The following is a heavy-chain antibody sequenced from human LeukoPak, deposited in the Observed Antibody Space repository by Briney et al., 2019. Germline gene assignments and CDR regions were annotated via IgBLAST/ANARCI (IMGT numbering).Heavy chain of an antibody. Sequence: SETLSLTCTVSGYSISSGYYWGWIRQPPGRGLEWIGSIYHSGSTYYNPSLKSRVTISVDTSKNQFSLKLSSVTAADTAVYYCAREWDIVVVVAALPDAFDIWGQGTMVTVSS. J-gene: IGHJ3*02. V-gene: IGHV4-38-2*02. CDR2: IYHSGST. CDR3: AREWDIVVVVAALPDAFDI. D-gene: IGHD2-15*01. CDR1: GYSISSGYY.